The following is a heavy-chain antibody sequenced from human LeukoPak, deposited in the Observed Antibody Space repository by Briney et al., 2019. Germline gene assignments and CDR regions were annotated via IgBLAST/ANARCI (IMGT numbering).Heavy chain of an antibody. CDR3: ARDHSSGWYFDY. CDR2: LYAGGTT. Sequence: GGSLRLSCAASGFIVSGNFMNWVRQAPGKGLEWVSILYAGGTTSYTDSVKGRFTISRDSSKNTLYLQMKSLRAEDTAVYYCARDHSSGWYFDYWGQGTLVTVSS. J-gene: IGHJ4*02. V-gene: IGHV3-53*01. D-gene: IGHD6-19*01. CDR1: GFIVSGNF.